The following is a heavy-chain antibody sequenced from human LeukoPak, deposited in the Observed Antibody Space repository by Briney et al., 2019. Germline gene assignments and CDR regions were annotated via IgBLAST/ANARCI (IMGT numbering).Heavy chain of an antibody. J-gene: IGHJ4*02. CDR2: TSYDGGNK. CDR3: ARGYYYDSSGYYDAASYFDY. Sequence: GGSLRLSCAASGFTFSSYAMHWVRQAPGKGLEWVAVTSYDGGNKYYAESVKGRFTISRDNSKNTLYLQMNSLRAEDTAVYYCARGYYYDSSGYYDAASYFDYWGQGTLVTVSS. CDR1: GFTFSSYA. D-gene: IGHD3-22*01. V-gene: IGHV3-30*04.